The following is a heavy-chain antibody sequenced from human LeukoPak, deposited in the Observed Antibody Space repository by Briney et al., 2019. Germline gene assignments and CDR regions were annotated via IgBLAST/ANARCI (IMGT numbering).Heavy chain of an antibody. V-gene: IGHV4-4*07. D-gene: IGHD2-2*01. Sequence: PSETLSLTYTVSDGSISGYYWTWIRQPAGKGLEWIGRIYTSDNTIYNPSLRSRVTMSVDTSKNQFSLKLSSVTAADTAVYYCARGFVPAGMARYHYMDVWGKGTTVTVSS. CDR1: DGSISGYY. CDR2: IYTSDNT. J-gene: IGHJ6*03. CDR3: ARGFVPAGMARYHYMDV.